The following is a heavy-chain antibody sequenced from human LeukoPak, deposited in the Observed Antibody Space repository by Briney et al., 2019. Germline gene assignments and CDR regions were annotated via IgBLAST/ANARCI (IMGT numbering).Heavy chain of an antibody. V-gene: IGHV4-34*01. CDR3: AREVRDGYRFDY. CDR2: INHSGST. CDR1: GGPFSGYY. Sequence: SETLSLTCAVYGGPFSGYYWSWIRQPPGKGLEWIGEINHSGSTNYNPSLKSRVTISVDTSKNQFSLKLSSVTAADTAVYYCAREVRDGYRFDYWGQGTLVTVSS. D-gene: IGHD5-24*01. J-gene: IGHJ4*02.